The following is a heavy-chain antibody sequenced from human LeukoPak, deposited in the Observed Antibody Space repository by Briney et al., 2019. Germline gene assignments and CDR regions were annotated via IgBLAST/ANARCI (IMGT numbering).Heavy chain of an antibody. D-gene: IGHD4-17*01. J-gene: IGHJ4*02. V-gene: IGHV1-69*01. CDR3: WRETPVTTLNYLGFDY. CDR1: GGTFSSYA. Sequence: EASVKVSCKASGGTFSSYAISWVRQAPGQGLEWMGGIIPIFGTANYAQKFQGRVTITADESTSTAYMELSRLRSDDTAVYYLWRETPVTTLNYLGFDYWGQGTLVTVS. CDR2: IIPIFGTA.